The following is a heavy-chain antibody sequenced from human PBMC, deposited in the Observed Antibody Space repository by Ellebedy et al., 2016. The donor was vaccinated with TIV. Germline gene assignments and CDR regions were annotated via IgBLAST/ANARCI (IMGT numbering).Heavy chain of an antibody. Sequence: AASVKVSCKVSGYILTDLSMHWVRQAPGKGLEWMGGFDPEDGETIYAQKFQGRVTMTEDTSTDTAYMELSSLRSEDTAVYYWATDLPIIVGTTTHAIDIWGHGTMVTVSS. J-gene: IGHJ3*02. D-gene: IGHD1-26*01. V-gene: IGHV1-24*01. CDR2: FDPEDGET. CDR1: GYILTDLS. CDR3: ATDLPIIVGTTTHAIDI.